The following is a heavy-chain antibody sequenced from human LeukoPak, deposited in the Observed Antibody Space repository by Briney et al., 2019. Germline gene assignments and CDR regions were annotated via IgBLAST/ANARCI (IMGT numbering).Heavy chain of an antibody. J-gene: IGHJ6*02. CDR2: ISYDGSNK. Sequence: GGSLRLSCAASGFTFSSYGMHWVRQAPGKGLEWVAVISYDGSNKYYADSVKGRFTISRDNSKNTLYLQMNSLRAEDMAVYYCAKDGMDVWGQGTTVTVSS. CDR1: GFTFSSYG. V-gene: IGHV3-30*18. CDR3: AKDGMDV.